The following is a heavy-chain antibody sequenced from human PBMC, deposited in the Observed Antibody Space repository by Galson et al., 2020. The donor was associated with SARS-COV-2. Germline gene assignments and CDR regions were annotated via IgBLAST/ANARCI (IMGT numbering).Heavy chain of an antibody. J-gene: IGHJ3*02. CDR1: GGSISSGAYY. D-gene: IGHD3-3*01. CDR3: ARWPYYDFWSGSRGDAFDI. V-gene: IGHV4-30-4*01. CDR2: IYYSGST. Sequence: SETLSLTCTVSGGSISSGAYYWSWIRQPPGKGLEWIGYIYYSGSTYYNPSLKSRVTISVDTSKNQFSLKLSSVTAADTAVYYCARWPYYDFWSGSRGDAFDIWGQGTMVTVSS.